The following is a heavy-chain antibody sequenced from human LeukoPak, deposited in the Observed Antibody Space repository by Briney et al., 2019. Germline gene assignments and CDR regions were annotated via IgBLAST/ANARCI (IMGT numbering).Heavy chain of an antibody. CDR1: GGSFSGYY. J-gene: IGHJ5*02. D-gene: IGHD3-10*01. CDR3: ARARLWFGETPRWFDP. CDR2: INHSGST. Sequence: KPSETLSLTCAVYGGSFSGYYWSWIRQPPGKGLEWLGEINHSGSTNYNPSLKSRVTISVDTSKNQFSLKLSSVTAADTAVYYCARARLWFGETPRWFDPWGQGTLVTVSS. V-gene: IGHV4-34*01.